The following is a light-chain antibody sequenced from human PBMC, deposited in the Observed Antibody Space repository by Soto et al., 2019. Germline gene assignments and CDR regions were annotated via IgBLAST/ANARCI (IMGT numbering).Light chain of an antibody. V-gene: IGLV2-23*02. Sequence: QSALTQPASVSGSPGQSITISCTGTSNDVGGYDLVSWYQQHPGKAPKLMIYEATKRPSVVSDRFSGSRSGNTASLTISALQAEDEADYSCCSFAGGATVVFGGGTKLTVL. J-gene: IGLJ2*01. CDR3: CSFAGGATVV. CDR2: EAT. CDR1: SNDVGGYDL.